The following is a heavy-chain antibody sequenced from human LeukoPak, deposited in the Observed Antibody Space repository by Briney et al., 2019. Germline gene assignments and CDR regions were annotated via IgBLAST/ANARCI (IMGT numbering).Heavy chain of an antibody. CDR1: GFTFSSYW. V-gene: IGHV3-7*03. CDR2: IKQDGSEK. CDR3: ARGGRYQLLESFDY. Sequence: GGSLRLSCAASGFTFSSYWMSWVRQAPGKGLGWVANIKQDGSEKYYVDSVKGRFTISRDNAKNSLYLQMNSLRAEDTAVYYCARGGRYQLLESFDYWGQGTLVTVSS. J-gene: IGHJ4*02. D-gene: IGHD2-2*01.